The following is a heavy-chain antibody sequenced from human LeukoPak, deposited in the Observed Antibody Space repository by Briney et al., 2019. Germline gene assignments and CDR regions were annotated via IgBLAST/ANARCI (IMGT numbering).Heavy chain of an antibody. Sequence: GGSLRLSCAASGFTFSSYAMHWVRQAPGKGLEWAAVISYDGSNKYYADSVKGRFTISRDNSKNTLYLQMNSLRAEDTAVYYCARSTAEENWFDPWGQGTLVTVSS. D-gene: IGHD2-8*02. CDR3: ARSTAEENWFDP. CDR2: ISYDGSNK. V-gene: IGHV3-30-3*01. CDR1: GFTFSSYA. J-gene: IGHJ5*02.